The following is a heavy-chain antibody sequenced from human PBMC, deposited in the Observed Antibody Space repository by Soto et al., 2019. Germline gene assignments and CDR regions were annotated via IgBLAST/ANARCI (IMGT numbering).Heavy chain of an antibody. CDR3: ARDIGWGLGY. J-gene: IGHJ4*02. D-gene: IGHD6-19*01. Sequence: QVQLQESGPGLVRPSGTLSLTCAVSGDSINSNYCWTWVRQPPGKGLEWIAEIYYSGGTSYNPSLKSRVTISMDKSKNQFSLNLTSVTAADTAMYYCARDIGWGLGYWGQGTLVTVSS. V-gene: IGHV4-4*02. CDR2: IYYSGGT. CDR1: GDSINSNYC.